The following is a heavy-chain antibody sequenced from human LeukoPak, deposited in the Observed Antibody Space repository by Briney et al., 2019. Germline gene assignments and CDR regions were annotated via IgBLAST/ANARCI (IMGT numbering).Heavy chain of an antibody. CDR2: INHSGST. Sequence: PSETLSLTCAVYGGSFSGYYWSWIRQPPGKGLEWIGEINHSGSTNYNPSLKSRVTISVDTSKNQFSLKLSSVTAADTAVYYCARFGRITIFGVVIPHYFDYWGQGTLVTVSS. J-gene: IGHJ4*02. CDR1: GGSFSGYY. CDR3: ARFGRITIFGVVIPHYFDY. V-gene: IGHV4-34*01. D-gene: IGHD3-3*01.